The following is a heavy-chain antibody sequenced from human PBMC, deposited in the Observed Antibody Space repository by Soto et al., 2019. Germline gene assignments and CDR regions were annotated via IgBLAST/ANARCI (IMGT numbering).Heavy chain of an antibody. Sequence: QVQLVQSGAEVKKPGASVKVSCKASGYTFTSYGISWVRQAPGQGLEWMGWISAYNGNTNYAQKLQGRVTMTTDTSASAAYMELRSLRSDDTAVYYCARDYYDILTGGTFYYYYGMDVWGQGITVTVSS. CDR1: GYTFTSYG. J-gene: IGHJ6*02. D-gene: IGHD3-9*01. CDR3: ARDYYDILTGGTFYYYYGMDV. V-gene: IGHV1-18*01. CDR2: ISAYNGNT.